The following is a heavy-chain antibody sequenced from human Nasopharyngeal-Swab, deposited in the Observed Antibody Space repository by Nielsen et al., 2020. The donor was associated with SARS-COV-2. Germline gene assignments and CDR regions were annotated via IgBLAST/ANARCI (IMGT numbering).Heavy chain of an antibody. J-gene: IGHJ4*02. CDR1: GFTFSSYA. D-gene: IGHD3-3*01. CDR3: ARDRLQYYDFWSGYPNYFDY. Sequence: GESLKISCAASGFTFSSYAMHWVRQAPGKGLEWVAVISYDGSNKYYADSVKGRFTISRDNVKNSLYLQMNSLRAEDTAVYYCARDRLQYYDFWSGYPNYFDYWGQGTLVTVSS. CDR2: ISYDGSNK. V-gene: IGHV3-30-3*01.